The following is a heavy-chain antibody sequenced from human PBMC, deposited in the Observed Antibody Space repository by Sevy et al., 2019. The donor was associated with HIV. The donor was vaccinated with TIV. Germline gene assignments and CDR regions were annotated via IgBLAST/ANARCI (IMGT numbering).Heavy chain of an antibody. J-gene: IGHJ3*01. D-gene: IGHD3-10*01. CDR3: VRETTMLPRGAFDF. CDR1: GFTFSSYP. Sequence: GESLKISCAASGFTFSSYPMHWVRQAPGKGLEWVSFISFDGTDKYYADSVKGRFTITRDNSKNTLFLQMNSLRAEDTGFYYCVRETTMLPRGAFDFWGQRTMVTVSS. V-gene: IGHV3-30-3*01. CDR2: ISFDGTDK.